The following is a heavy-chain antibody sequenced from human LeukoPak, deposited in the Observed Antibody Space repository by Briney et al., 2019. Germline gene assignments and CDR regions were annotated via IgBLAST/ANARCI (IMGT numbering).Heavy chain of an antibody. CDR2: INHSGST. J-gene: IGHJ3*02. V-gene: IGHV4-34*01. D-gene: IGHD2-2*01. CDR1: GGSFSGYY. CDR3: ARDRDIVVVPAAISGDAFDI. Sequence: SETLSLTCAVYGGSFSGYYWSWVRQPPGKGLEWIGEINHSGSTNYNPSLKSRVTISVDTSKNQFSLKLSSVTAADTAVYYCARDRDIVVVPAAISGDAFDIWGQGTMVTVSS.